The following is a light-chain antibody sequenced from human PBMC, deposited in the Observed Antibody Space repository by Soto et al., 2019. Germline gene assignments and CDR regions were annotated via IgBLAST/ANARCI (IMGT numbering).Light chain of an antibody. J-gene: IGKJ1*01. CDR1: QSISTW. CDR3: QQYNTYWT. Sequence: DIQMTQSPSTLSASVGDRVTITCRASQSISTWLAWYQQKPGKAPQLLIYKAYSLESGVPSRFSGSGSGTEFTLTISSLLPDDFAIYYCQQYNTYWTFGQGTKVEIK. CDR2: KAY. V-gene: IGKV1-5*03.